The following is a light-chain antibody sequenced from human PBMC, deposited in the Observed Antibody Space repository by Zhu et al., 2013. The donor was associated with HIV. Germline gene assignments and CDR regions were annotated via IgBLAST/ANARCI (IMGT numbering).Light chain of an antibody. CDR3: QQYHRNST. J-gene: IGKJ1*01. V-gene: IGKV1-5*01. Sequence: DIQMTQSPSTLSASVGDRVTITCRASQRISTWLAWYQQKPGKAPKFLIYAASSLEDGVPSRFSGSGSGTEFTLTVSSLQPDDFATYYCQQYHRNSTFGQGTKVDVK. CDR1: QRISTW. CDR2: AAS.